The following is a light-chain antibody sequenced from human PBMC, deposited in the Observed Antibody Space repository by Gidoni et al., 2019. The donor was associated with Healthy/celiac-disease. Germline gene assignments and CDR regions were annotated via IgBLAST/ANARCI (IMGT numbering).Light chain of an antibody. CDR3: AAWDDSLNGRV. CDR2: SNN. CDR1: SSNIGSNT. Sequence: QSVLTQPPSASVTPGQRVTNSCSGSSSNIGSNTVTWYQQLPGTAPKLLNYSNNQRPSGVPDRFSGSKSGTSASLAISGLQSEDEADYYCAAWDDSLNGRVFGGGTKLTVL. J-gene: IGLJ3*02. V-gene: IGLV1-44*01.